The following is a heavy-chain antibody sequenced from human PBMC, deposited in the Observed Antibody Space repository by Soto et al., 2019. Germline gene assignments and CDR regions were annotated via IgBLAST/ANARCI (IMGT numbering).Heavy chain of an antibody. CDR3: ARDRVAGIWGDAFDI. CDR1: GYTLTNHG. D-gene: IGHD3-16*01. CDR2: INPYNANT. J-gene: IGHJ3*02. Sequence: ASVKVSCKTSGYTLTNHGINWVRQAPGQGLEWMGWINPYNANTNYAQKLQGRVTMTTDTSTSTAYMDLRSLTSDDTAVYYCARDRVAGIWGDAFDIWGQGAMVTVSS. V-gene: IGHV1-18*04.